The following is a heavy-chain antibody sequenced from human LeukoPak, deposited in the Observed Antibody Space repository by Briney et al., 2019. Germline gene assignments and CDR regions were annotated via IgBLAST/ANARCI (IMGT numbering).Heavy chain of an antibody. Sequence: KPGGSLRLSCAASGFTFSDYYMSWIRQAPGKGLEWVSYISSSGSTIYYADSVKGRFTISRDNSKNTLYLQMNSLRAEDTAVYYCAKAPVTTCSGAYCYPFDYWGQGTLVTVSS. J-gene: IGHJ4*02. D-gene: IGHD2-15*01. V-gene: IGHV3-11*01. CDR3: AKAPVTTCSGAYCYPFDY. CDR2: ISSSGSTI. CDR1: GFTFSDYY.